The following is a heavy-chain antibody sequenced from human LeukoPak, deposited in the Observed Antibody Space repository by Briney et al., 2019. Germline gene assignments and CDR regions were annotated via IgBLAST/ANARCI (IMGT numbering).Heavy chain of an antibody. D-gene: IGHD2-15*01. V-gene: IGHV3-30*02. CDR2: IRFDGSNK. CDR3: AKDGGSDPDSFDI. Sequence: GGSLRLSCAASGFTFSSYGMHWVRQAPGKGLEWVAFIRFDGSNKYYADSVKGRFTISRDNTKNSLYLQMNSLRAEDTAVYYCAKDGGSDPDSFDIWGQGTMVTVSS. CDR1: GFTFSSYG. J-gene: IGHJ3*02.